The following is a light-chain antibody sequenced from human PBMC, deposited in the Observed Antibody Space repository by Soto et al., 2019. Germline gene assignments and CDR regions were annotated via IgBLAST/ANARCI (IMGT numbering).Light chain of an antibody. Sequence: DIQMTQSPSSLSASVGDRVTVTCRASQSISTYLNWYQQKPGKAPKLLIYEASSLQSGVPSRFSGSGSGTDFTLTIRSLQPEDFATYYCQEGHSTQWTFGQGNKAEIK. CDR2: EAS. CDR1: QSISTY. J-gene: IGKJ1*01. CDR3: QEGHSTQWT. V-gene: IGKV1-39*01.